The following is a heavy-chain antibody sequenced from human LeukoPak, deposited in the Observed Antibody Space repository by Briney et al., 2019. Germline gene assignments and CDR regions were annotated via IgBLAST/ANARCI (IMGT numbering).Heavy chain of an antibody. J-gene: IGHJ4*02. V-gene: IGHV3-30-3*01. Sequence: GGSLRLSCAASGFTFSSYAMHWVRQAPGKGLEWVAVISYDGSNKYYADSVKGRFTISRDNSKNTLYLQMNSLRAEDTAVYYCAKDQGSGRLWGQGTLVTVSS. CDR3: AKDQGSGRL. CDR2: ISYDGSNK. CDR1: GFTFSSYA. D-gene: IGHD6-19*01.